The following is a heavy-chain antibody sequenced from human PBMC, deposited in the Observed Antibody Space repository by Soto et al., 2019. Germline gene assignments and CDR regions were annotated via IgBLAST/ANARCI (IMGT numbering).Heavy chain of an antibody. V-gene: IGHV1-69*06. CDR3: RKQLVQGSHYFDY. CDR2: IIPIVETA. J-gene: IGHJ4*02. D-gene: IGHD6-6*01. Sequence: SVKVSCKASLGTFSSYAISWVRPPPGQGLEYMGGIIPIVETANYAETVQGRVTITADKSTSTVYMELSSLKSEDTAVYYCRKQLVQGSHYFDYWGQGTLVTVSS. CDR1: LGTFSSYA.